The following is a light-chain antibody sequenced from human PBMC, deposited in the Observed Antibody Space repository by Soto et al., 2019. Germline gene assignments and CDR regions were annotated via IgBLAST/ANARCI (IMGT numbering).Light chain of an antibody. CDR3: CSYAGNYIYV. Sequence: SALTQPRSVSGSPGQSVSISCTGTNSDVGGYNYVSWYQQHPGKAPKLMIYDVTQRPSGVPDRFSGSKSGNTASLTISGLQADDEADYYCCSYAGNYIYVFGTGTKLTVL. V-gene: IGLV2-11*01. J-gene: IGLJ1*01. CDR1: NSDVGGYNY. CDR2: DVT.